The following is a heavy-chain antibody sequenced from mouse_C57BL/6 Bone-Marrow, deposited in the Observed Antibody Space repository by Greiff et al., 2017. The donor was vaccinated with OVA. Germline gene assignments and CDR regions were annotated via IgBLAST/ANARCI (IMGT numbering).Heavy chain of an antibody. Sequence: QVQLQQPGAELVKPGASVKLSCKASGYTFTSYWMHWVKQRPGQGLEWIGMIHPNSGSTNYNEKFKGKATLTVDKSSSTAYMLLSSLTSEDSAVYFCARGDYDYDFAYWGQGTLVTVSA. CDR2: IHPNSGST. J-gene: IGHJ3*01. CDR3: ARGDYDYDFAY. CDR1: GYTFTSYW. V-gene: IGHV1-64*01. D-gene: IGHD2-4*01.